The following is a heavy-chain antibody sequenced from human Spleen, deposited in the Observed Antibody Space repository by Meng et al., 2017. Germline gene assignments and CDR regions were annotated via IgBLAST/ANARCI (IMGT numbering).Heavy chain of an antibody. D-gene: IGHD3-10*01. CDR1: GFRVNCKY. CDR3: TGDSQLHPNLDY. J-gene: IGHJ4*02. V-gene: IGHV3-66*01. Sequence: VWVVGGGGWLVPPVVSLILLCATSGFRVNCKYVSWVLQSAGKRLEWLSIIYRGDNIYYADGVQGRFTVSTDNSKNTMYLQMISLRVEDTAVYYCTGDSQLHPNLDYWGKGTLVTVSS. CDR2: IYRGDNI.